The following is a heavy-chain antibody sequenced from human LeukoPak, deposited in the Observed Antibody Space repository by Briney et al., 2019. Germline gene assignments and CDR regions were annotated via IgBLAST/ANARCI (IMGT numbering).Heavy chain of an antibody. CDR2: ISYDGSKK. Sequence: PGGSLRLSCAASGFTFSSYAMHWVRQAPGKGLEWVTIISYDGSKKYYADYVKGRFTISRDNSKNTLYLQMNSLRAEDTAVYYCARSPSSRIWFGELLYGPGYFDYWGQGTLVTVSS. J-gene: IGHJ4*02. V-gene: IGHV3-30*14. D-gene: IGHD3-10*01. CDR1: GFTFSSYA. CDR3: ARSPSSRIWFGELLYGPGYFDY.